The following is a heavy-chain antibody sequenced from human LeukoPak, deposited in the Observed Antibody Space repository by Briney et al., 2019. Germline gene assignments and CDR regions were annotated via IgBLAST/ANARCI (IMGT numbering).Heavy chain of an antibody. Sequence: SETLSLTCTVSGGSISSSSYYWGWIRQPPGKGLEWIGYIYYSGSTNYSPSLKTRVTISVDTSRNQFSLKLSSVTAADTAVYYCARHGRTYYDSSGFYLEEDWFDPWGQGTLVTVSS. CDR2: IYYSGST. V-gene: IGHV4-61*05. J-gene: IGHJ5*02. D-gene: IGHD3-22*01. CDR3: ARHGRTYYDSSGFYLEEDWFDP. CDR1: GGSISSSSYY.